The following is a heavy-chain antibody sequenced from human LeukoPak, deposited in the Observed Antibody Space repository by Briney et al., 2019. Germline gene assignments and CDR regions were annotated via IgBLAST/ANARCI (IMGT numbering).Heavy chain of an antibody. CDR2: IYYSGST. CDR1: GGSISSGDYY. Sequence: SQTLSLTCTVSGGSISSGDYYWSWIRQPPGKGLEWIGYIYYSGSTYYNPSLKSRVTISVDTSKNQFSLKLSSVTAAGTAVYYCARDGLSPVVPNCSSTSCYDHYYGMDVWGQGTTVTVSS. V-gene: IGHV4-30-4*01. CDR3: ARDGLSPVVPNCSSTSCYDHYYGMDV. D-gene: IGHD2-2*01. J-gene: IGHJ6*02.